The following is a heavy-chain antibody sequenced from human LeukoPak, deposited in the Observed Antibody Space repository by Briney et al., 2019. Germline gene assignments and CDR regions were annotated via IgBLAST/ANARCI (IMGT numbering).Heavy chain of an antibody. J-gene: IGHJ3*02. CDR2: IDWSGRST. Sequence: PGGSLRLSCAASGFTFDDYGMSWVRQAPGKGLEWVSGIDWSGRSTGYADSVKGRFTISRDNAKSSLYLQMISLRAEDTAFYFCTKDRSGYYDGSFDIWGQGTTVTVSS. CDR3: TKDRSGYYDGSFDI. D-gene: IGHD3-22*01. V-gene: IGHV3-20*04. CDR1: GFTFDDYG.